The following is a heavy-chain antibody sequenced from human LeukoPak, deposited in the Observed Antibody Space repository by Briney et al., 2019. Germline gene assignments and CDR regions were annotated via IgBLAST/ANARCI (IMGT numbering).Heavy chain of an antibody. V-gene: IGHV3-23*01. CDR3: ARGSDYSDSNGYFLNWFDS. CDR1: GFTFSSYA. D-gene: IGHD3-22*01. J-gene: IGHJ5*01. Sequence: GGSLRLSCAASGFTFSSYAMSWVRQAPGKGLEWVSAISGSGGSTYYADSVKGRFTISRDNAKNSLYLQMNSLRAEDTAVYYCARGSDYSDSNGYFLNWFDSWGQGTLVSVSS. CDR2: ISGSGGST.